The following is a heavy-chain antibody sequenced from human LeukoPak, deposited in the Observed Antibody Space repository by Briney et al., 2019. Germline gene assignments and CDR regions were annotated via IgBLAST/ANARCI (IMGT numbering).Heavy chain of an antibody. D-gene: IGHD4-11*01. V-gene: IGHV4-4*07. J-gene: IGHJ5*02. CDR2: IYTSGST. CDR1: GGSISSYY. Sequence: SETLSLTCTVSGGSISSYYWSWIRQPAGKGLEWIGRIYTSGSTNYNPSLKSRVTMSVDTSKNQFSLKLISVTAADTAVYYCARDESPGGHDYSNTGGSYNGGFDPWGQGTLVTVSS. CDR3: ARDESPGGHDYSNTGGSYNGGFDP.